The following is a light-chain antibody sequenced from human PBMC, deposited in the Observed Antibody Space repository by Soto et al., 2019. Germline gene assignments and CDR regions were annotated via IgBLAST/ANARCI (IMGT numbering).Light chain of an antibody. J-gene: IGKJ4*01. V-gene: IGKV3-11*01. CDR2: DVS. CDR1: QSVYSY. Sequence: EVVLTQSPATLSLSPGERATLSCRASQSVYSYLAWYQQKPGQPPRLLISDVSNRATGIPARFSGSGYVTDFTLTISSLEPEDFAVYYCQHRNDWPFTFGGGTKVEIK. CDR3: QHRNDWPFT.